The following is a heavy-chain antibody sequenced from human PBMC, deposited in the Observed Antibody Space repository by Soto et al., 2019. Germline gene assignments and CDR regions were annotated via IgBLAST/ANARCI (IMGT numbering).Heavy chain of an antibody. CDR1: GFTFSSYG. D-gene: IGHD4-17*01. J-gene: IGHJ6*02. CDR3: AKDRTRYDYGDYLDYGMDV. CDR2: ISYDGSNK. V-gene: IGHV3-30*18. Sequence: GSLRLSCAASGFTFSSYGMHWVRQAPGKGLEWVAVISYDGSNKYYADSVKGRFTISRDNSKNTLYLQMNSLRAEDTAVYYCAKDRTRYDYGDYLDYGMDVWGQGTTVTVSS.